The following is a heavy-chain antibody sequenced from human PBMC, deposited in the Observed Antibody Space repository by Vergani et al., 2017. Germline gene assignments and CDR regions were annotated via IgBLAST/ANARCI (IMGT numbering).Heavy chain of an antibody. D-gene: IGHD5-12*01. J-gene: IGHJ6*02. CDR1: GFTFSSYG. CDR3: AKETRDIVAAIVSVTGYYGMDV. V-gene: IGHV3-33*06. CDR2: IWYDGSNK. Sequence: VQLVESGGGVVQPGRSLRLSCAASGFTFSSYGMHWVRQAPGKGLEWVAVIWYDGSNKYYADSVKGRFTISRDNSKNTLYLQMNSLRAEDTAVYYWAKETRDIVAAIVSVTGYYGMDVWGQGTTVTVSS.